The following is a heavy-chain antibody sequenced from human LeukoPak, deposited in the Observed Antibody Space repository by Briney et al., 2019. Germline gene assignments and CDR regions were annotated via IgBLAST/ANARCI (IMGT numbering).Heavy chain of an antibody. CDR3: ARGVEYSSGWYCDN. D-gene: IGHD6-19*01. J-gene: IGHJ4*02. V-gene: IGHV3-20*04. CDR2: INWNGGDT. Sequence: GGSLRLSCAASGFTFDEYGMSWVRQAPGKGLEWVSSINWNGGDTRYADSVKGRFTISRDNAKNSLYLQMNSLRVEDTALYYCARGVEYSSGWYCDNWGQGTLVTVSS. CDR1: GFTFDEYG.